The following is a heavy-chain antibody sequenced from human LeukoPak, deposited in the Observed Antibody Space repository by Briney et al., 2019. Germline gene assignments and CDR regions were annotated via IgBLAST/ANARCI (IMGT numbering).Heavy chain of an antibody. CDR1: GYRLTNNW. CDR3: VRFGLTSSLDY. V-gene: IGHV5-51*01. CDR2: IYPGDSDT. Sequence: GESLKISCKISGYRLTNNWIGWVRQVPGKGLEWMGLIYPGDSDTRYSPSFQGQVTFSVDASISTAYLQLSGLRASDAAIYYCVRFGLTSSLDYWGQGTLVTVSS. J-gene: IGHJ4*02. D-gene: IGHD6-13*01.